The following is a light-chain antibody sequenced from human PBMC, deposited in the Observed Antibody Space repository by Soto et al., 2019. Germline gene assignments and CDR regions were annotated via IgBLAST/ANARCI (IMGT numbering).Light chain of an antibody. J-gene: IGKJ2*01. V-gene: IGKV1-5*01. CDR1: QSISSW. CDR2: DAS. Sequence: DIQMTQSPSTLSASVGDRVTITCRASQSISSWLAWYQQKPGKAPKLLIYDASSLESWVPSRFSGSGTGTEFHLNIRSLQPDDFATYYCQQYNSYSYTFGQGTKLEIK. CDR3: QQYNSYSYT.